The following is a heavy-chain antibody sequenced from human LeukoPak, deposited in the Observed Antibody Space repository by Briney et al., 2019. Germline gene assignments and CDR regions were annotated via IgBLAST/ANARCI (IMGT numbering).Heavy chain of an antibody. Sequence: GGSLRLSCAASGFTFRSHWMSWVRQAPGQGLEWVASIREDGSETFYVDSVKGRFTISRDNAKNSVYLQMSRLRVEDMAVYYCARDRFGGMDVWGKGTTVTVSS. D-gene: IGHD4-23*01. V-gene: IGHV3-7*01. CDR3: ARDRFGGMDV. CDR2: IREDGSET. J-gene: IGHJ6*04. CDR1: GFTFRSHW.